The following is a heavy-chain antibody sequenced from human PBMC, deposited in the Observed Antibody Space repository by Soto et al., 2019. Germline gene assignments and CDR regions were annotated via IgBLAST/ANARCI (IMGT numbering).Heavy chain of an antibody. Sequence: QVQLVESGGGVVQPGRSLRLSCAASGFPVTSYGMHWVREGPDKGLEWVAIISYDGSDKYYEDSVKGRFTISRDNSKNTLYLQMNSLRPEDTALYYCVGGQYYFDYRGQGTLVIVSS. V-gene: IGHV3-30*03. J-gene: IGHJ4*02. CDR2: ISYDGSDK. CDR3: VGGQYYFDY. D-gene: IGHD3-10*01. CDR1: GFPVTSYG.